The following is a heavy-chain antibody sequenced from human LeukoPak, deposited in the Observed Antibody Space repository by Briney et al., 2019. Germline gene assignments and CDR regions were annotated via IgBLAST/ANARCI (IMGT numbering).Heavy chain of an antibody. CDR2: ISYDGKNK. D-gene: IGHD1-26*01. CDR3: ASPSWMGGGYFYALDY. CDR1: GFSFSGQT. V-gene: IGHV3-30*04. Sequence: GRSLRLSCAASGFSFSGQTMHWVRQAPGKGLEWVAFISYDGKNKYHADSMKGRFTISRDNSKNTLYLLMNSLRVEDTAVYYCASPSWMGGGYFYALDYWGRGTLVTVSS. J-gene: IGHJ4*02.